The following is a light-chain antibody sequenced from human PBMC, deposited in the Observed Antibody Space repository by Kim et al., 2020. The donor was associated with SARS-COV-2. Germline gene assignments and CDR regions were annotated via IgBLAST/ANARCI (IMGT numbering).Light chain of an antibody. CDR1: SSDVGGYNY. Sequence: QSALTQPASVSGSPGQSITISCTGTSSDVGGYNYVSRYQQHPGKAPKLMIYDVSNRPSGVSNRFSGSKSGNTASLTISGLQAEDEADYFCSSYTSSSTLVFGGGTQRTVL. J-gene: IGLJ2*01. CDR3: SSYTSSSTLV. V-gene: IGLV2-14*03. CDR2: DVS.